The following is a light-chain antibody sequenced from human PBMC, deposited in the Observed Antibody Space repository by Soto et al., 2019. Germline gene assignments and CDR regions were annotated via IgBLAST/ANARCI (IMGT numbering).Light chain of an antibody. CDR2: GAS. CDR3: QHDGSSPPAT. Sequence: EIVLTQSPGTLSLSPGERATLSCRASQSVSSNYLAWYQQKPGLAPRLLIYGASSRATGIPDRFSGSGSVTDFTLTISRLEPEDCAVYYCQHDGSSPPATCAQGTKLEIK. CDR1: QSVSSNY. J-gene: IGKJ2*01. V-gene: IGKV3-20*01.